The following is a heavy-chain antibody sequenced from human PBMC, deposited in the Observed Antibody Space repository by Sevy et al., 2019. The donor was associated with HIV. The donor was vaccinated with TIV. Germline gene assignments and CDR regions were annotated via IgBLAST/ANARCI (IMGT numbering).Heavy chain of an antibody. Sequence: GGSLRLSCAASGFTFSSYARSWVRQAPGKGLEWVSAISGSGGSTYYADSVNGRFTISRDNSKNTLYLQMNSLRAEDTAVYYCAKEYDFWSGYPNNWFDPWGQGTLVTVSS. V-gene: IGHV3-23*01. CDR3: AKEYDFWSGYPNNWFDP. D-gene: IGHD3-3*01. J-gene: IGHJ5*02. CDR1: GFTFSSYA. CDR2: ISGSGGST.